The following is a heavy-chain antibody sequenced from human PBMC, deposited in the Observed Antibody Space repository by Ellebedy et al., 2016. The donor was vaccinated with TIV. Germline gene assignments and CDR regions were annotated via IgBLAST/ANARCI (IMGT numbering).Heavy chain of an antibody. V-gene: IGHV3-30-3*01. CDR3: ARDYYGSGSSSFDY. CDR2: ISYDGSNK. D-gene: IGHD3-10*01. J-gene: IGHJ4*02. Sequence: GESLKISCAASGFTFSSYAMHWVRQAPGKGLEWVAVISYDGSNKYYADSVKGRFTISRDNAKNSLYLQMNSLRAEDTAVYYCARDYYGSGSSSFDYWGQGTLVTVSS. CDR1: GFTFSSYA.